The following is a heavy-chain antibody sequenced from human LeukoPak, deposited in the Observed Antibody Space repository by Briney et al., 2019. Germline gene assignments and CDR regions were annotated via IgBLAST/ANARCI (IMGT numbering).Heavy chain of an antibody. J-gene: IGHJ4*02. V-gene: IGHV1-2*02. Sequence: ASVNVSCKASGYTFTGYYMHWVRQAPGQGLAWMGWINPNSGGTNYAQKFQGRVTMTRDTSISTAYMELSRLRSDDTAVYYCARGGFSGSGYYLYWGQGTLVTVSS. CDR3: ARGGFSGSGYYLY. D-gene: IGHD3-3*01. CDR1: GYTFTGYY. CDR2: INPNSGGT.